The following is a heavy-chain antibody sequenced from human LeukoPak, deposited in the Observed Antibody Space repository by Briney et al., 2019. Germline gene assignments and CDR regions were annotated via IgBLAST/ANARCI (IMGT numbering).Heavy chain of an antibody. CDR2: ISAYNGNT. CDR3: ARVAPYSYAPDYGMDV. J-gene: IGHJ6*02. Sequence: ASVKGSCKASGYTFTSYGISWVRQAPGQGLEWMGWISAYNGNTNYAQKLQGRVTMTTDTSTSTAYMELRSLRSDDTAVYYCARVAPYSYAPDYGMDVWGQGTTVTVSS. CDR1: GYTFTSYG. V-gene: IGHV1-18*01. D-gene: IGHD5-18*01.